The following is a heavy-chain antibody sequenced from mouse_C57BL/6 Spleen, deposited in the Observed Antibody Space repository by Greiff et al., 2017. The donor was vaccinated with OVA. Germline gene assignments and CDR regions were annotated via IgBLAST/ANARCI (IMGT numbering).Heavy chain of an antibody. CDR3: ARGGTGVGFGD. CDR2: IDPSDSDT. V-gene: IGHV1-52*01. Sequence: QVQLQQPGAELVRPGSSVKLSCKASGYTFTSYWMHWVKQRPIQGLEWIGNIDPSDSDTHYNQKFKDKATLTVDKSSSTAYLQLSSLTSEDSAVEDCARGGTGVGFGDWGQGTTLTVSS. D-gene: IGHD1-1*01. CDR1: GYTFTSYW. J-gene: IGHJ2*01.